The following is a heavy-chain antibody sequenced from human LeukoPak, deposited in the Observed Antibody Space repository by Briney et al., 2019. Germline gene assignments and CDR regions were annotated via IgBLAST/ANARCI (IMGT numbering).Heavy chain of an antibody. Sequence: SETPSPTWPVSGGSISWYYWGWVPQPAGEGPGWSGRIYTSGSTNYNASLKSRVSMSVDTSKNQFSLKLSSVTAADTAVFYCARENSGSYREFDYWGQGTLVTVSS. CDR3: ARENSGSYREFDY. V-gene: IGHV4-4*07. CDR2: IYTSGST. CDR1: GGSISWYY. J-gene: IGHJ4*02. D-gene: IGHD1-26*01.